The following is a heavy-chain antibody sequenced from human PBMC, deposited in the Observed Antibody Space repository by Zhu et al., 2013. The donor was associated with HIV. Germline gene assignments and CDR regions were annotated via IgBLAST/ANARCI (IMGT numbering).Heavy chain of an antibody. CDR1: GGSFSHYA. Sequence: QVTVMQSEAVVKKPGSSVRISCKSTGGSFSHYAMNWVRQAPGQGFEWMGGIIPIFGTANYAQKFQGRVTITADESTSTAYMELSSLRSEDTAVYYCARRLEDGDYGDAFDIWGQGTRVTVS. CDR3: ARRLEDGDYGDAFDI. J-gene: IGHJ3*02. CDR2: IIPIFGTA. D-gene: IGHD4-17*01. V-gene: IGHV1-69*01.